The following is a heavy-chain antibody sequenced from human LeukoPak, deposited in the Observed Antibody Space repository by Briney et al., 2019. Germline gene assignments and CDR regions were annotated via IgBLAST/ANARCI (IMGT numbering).Heavy chain of an antibody. CDR2: INPNSGGT. D-gene: IGHD1-26*01. Sequence: ASVKVSCKASGYTFTGYYMHWVRQAPGQGLEWMGWINPNSGGTNYAQKFQGWVTMTRDTSISTAYMELSRLRSEDTAVYYCARERNSGSYTDAFDIWGQGTMVTVSS. CDR3: ARERNSGSYTDAFDI. J-gene: IGHJ3*02. CDR1: GYTFTGYY. V-gene: IGHV1-2*04.